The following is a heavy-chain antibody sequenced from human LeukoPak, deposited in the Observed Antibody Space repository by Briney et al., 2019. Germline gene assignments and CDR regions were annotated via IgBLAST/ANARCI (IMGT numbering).Heavy chain of an antibody. J-gene: IGHJ6*02. V-gene: IGHV3-66*01. CDR3: ARDLTVTTRHYYYGMDV. CDR1: GFTVSSNY. Sequence: PGGSLRLSCAASGFTVSSNYMSWVRQAPGKGLEWVSVIYSGGSTYYADSVKGRFTISRDNSKNTLYLQMNSLRAEDTAVCYCARDLTVTTRHYYYGMDVWGQGTTVTVSS. CDR2: IYSGGST. D-gene: IGHD4-17*01.